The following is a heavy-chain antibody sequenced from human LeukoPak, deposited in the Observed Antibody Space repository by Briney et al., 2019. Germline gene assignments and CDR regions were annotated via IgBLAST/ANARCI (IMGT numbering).Heavy chain of an antibody. CDR3: ARVLKFSRSGSYYNLAY. CDR2: VNPNSGGT. CDR1: GYTFTGYY. D-gene: IGHD3-10*01. V-gene: IGHV1-2*02. J-gene: IGHJ4*02. Sequence: ASVKVSCKASGYTFTGYYMHWVRQAPGQGLEWMGWVNPNSGGTNYAQKFQGRVTMTRDTSISTAYMELSRLRSDDTAVYYCARVLKFSRSGSYYNLAYWGQGTLVTVSS.